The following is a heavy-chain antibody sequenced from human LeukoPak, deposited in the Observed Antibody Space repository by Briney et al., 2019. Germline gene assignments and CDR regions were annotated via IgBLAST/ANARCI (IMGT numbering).Heavy chain of an antibody. V-gene: IGHV4-38-2*01. J-gene: IGHJ6*03. CDR2: IYHSGST. D-gene: IGHD2-2*01. CDR3: ARHRRYCSSTSCDYYYMDV. Sequence: PSETLSLTCAVSGYSISSGYYRGWIRQPPGKGLEWIGSIYHSGSTYYNPSLKSRVTISVDTSKNQFSLKLSSVTAADTAVYYCARHRRYCSSTSCDYYYMDVWGKGTTVTVSS. CDR1: GYSISSGYY.